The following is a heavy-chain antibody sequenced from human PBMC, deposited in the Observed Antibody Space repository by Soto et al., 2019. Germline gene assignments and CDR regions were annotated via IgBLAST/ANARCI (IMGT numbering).Heavy chain of an antibody. Sequence: GGSLRLSCAASGFTVSSNYMSWVRQAPGKGLEWVSVIYSGGSTYYADSVKGRFTISRDNSKNTLYLQMNSLRAEDTAVYYCARDSRIAAAGTWGQGTLVTVSS. CDR2: IYSGGST. CDR3: ARDSRIAAAGT. V-gene: IGHV3-66*01. CDR1: GFTVSSNY. J-gene: IGHJ5*02. D-gene: IGHD6-13*01.